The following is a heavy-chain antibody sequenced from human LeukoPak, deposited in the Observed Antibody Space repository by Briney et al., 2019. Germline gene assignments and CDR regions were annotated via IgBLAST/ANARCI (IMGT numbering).Heavy chain of an antibody. Sequence: PGRSLRLSCAASGFTFSSHAMSWVRQAPGKGLEWVSYISSSGSTIYYADSVKGRFTISRDNAKNSLYLQMNSLRAEDTAVYYCARDYYDILTGYQTTAGFDYWGQGTLVTVSS. CDR2: ISSSGSTI. J-gene: IGHJ4*02. V-gene: IGHV3-48*03. D-gene: IGHD3-9*01. CDR3: ARDYYDILTGYQTTAGFDY. CDR1: GFTFSSHA.